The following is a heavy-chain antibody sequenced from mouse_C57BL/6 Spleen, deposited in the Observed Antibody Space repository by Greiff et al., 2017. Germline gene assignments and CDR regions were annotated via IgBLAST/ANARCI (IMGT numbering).Heavy chain of an antibody. V-gene: IGHV1-59*01. CDR3: AREEYDYPPMDY. CDR2: IDPSDSYT. J-gene: IGHJ4*01. CDR1: GYTFTSYW. D-gene: IGHD2-4*01. Sequence: QVQLQQPGAELVRPGTSVKLSCKASGYTFTSYWMHWVKQRPGQGLEWIGVIDPSDSYTNYNQKFKGKATLTVDTSSSTAYMQRSSLTSEDSAVYYCAREEYDYPPMDYWGQGTSVTVSS.